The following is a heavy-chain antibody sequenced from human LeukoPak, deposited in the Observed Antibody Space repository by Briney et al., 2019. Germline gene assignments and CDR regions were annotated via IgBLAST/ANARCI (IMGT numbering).Heavy chain of an antibody. V-gene: IGHV3-30*02. D-gene: IGHD4-23*01. CDR3: ARDPRLVRTYSDYYYMDV. J-gene: IGHJ6*03. CDR1: GFTFSSYG. Sequence: GGSLRLSCAASGFTFSSYGMHWVRRAPGKGLEWVAFIRYDGSNKYYADSVKGRITISRDNARNSLYLQMNSLRAEDTAVYYCARDPRLVRTYSDYYYMDVWGKGTTVTVSS. CDR2: IRYDGSNK.